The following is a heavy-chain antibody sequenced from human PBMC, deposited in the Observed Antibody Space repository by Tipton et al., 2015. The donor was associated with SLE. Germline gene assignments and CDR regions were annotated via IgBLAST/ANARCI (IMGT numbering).Heavy chain of an antibody. J-gene: IGHJ4*02. V-gene: IGHV4-38-2*01. CDR2: IYHSGST. CDR1: GYSISSGYY. CDR3: AGGGNVWGSSRLFDY. D-gene: IGHD3-16*02. Sequence: LRLSCAVSGYSISSGYYWGWNRQPPGKGLEWIGSIYHSGSTYYNPSLKSQVTISVDTSKNQFSLKLSSVTAADTAVYYCAGGGNVWGSSRLFDYWGQGTLVTVSA.